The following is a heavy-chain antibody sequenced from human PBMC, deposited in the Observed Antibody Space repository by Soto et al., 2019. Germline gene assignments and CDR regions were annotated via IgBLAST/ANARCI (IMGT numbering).Heavy chain of an antibody. D-gene: IGHD6-13*01. CDR1: GLTFSSYW. V-gene: IGHV3-7*01. Sequence: GGSLRLSCAASGLTFSSYWMSWVRQAPGKGLEWEVNIKQDGSEKYYVDSVKGRFTISRDNAKNSLYLQMNSLRGEDTAVYYCARNGGSIWYERYYFDYWGQGTLVTVSS. CDR2: IKQDGSEK. J-gene: IGHJ4*02. CDR3: ARNGGSIWYERYYFDY.